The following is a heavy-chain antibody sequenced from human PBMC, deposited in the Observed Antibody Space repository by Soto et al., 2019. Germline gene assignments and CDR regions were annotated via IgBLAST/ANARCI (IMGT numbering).Heavy chain of an antibody. Sequence: SVKVSCKASGGTFSSYAISWVRQAPGQGLEWMGGIIPIFGTANYAQKFQGRVTITADESTSTAYMELSSLRSEDTAVYYCAVDVDTAMVPYYYYGMDVWGQGTTVTVSS. CDR2: IIPIFGTA. CDR1: GGTFSSYA. V-gene: IGHV1-69*13. J-gene: IGHJ6*02. CDR3: AVDVDTAMVPYYYYGMDV. D-gene: IGHD5-18*01.